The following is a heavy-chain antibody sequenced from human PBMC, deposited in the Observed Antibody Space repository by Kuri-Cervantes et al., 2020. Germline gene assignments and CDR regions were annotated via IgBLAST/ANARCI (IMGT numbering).Heavy chain of an antibody. J-gene: IGHJ6*03. V-gene: IGHV4-34*01. CDR1: GGSFSGYY. Sequence: ESLKISCAVYGGSFSGYYWSWIRQPPGKGLEWIGEINHSGSTNYNPSLKSRVTISVDTSKNQFSLKLSSVTAADTAVYYCARGRYCSGGSCYSWYYYNYMDVWGKGTTVTVSS. CDR2: INHSGST. CDR3: ARGRYCSGGSCYSWYYYNYMDV. D-gene: IGHD2-15*01.